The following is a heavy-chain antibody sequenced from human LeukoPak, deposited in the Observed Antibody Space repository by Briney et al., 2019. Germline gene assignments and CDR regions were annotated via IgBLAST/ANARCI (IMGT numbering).Heavy chain of an antibody. Sequence: ASVKVSCKASGYTFTNYYMHWVRQAPGQRLEWMGWINPKSGGTNYEQKFQSRVTMTRDTSISTAYMELSSLRSDDTAVYYCAKVGEDTTGWYNYYFGYWGQGTLVTVSS. D-gene: IGHD6-19*01. CDR3: AKVGEDTTGWYNYYFGY. CDR2: INPKSGGT. V-gene: IGHV1-2*02. CDR1: GYTFTNYY. J-gene: IGHJ4*02.